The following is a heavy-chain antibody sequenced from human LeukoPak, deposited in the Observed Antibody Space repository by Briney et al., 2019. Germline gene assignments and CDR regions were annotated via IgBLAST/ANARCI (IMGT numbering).Heavy chain of an antibody. Sequence: GGSLRLSCAASGFTFSSYWMHWVRQAPGKGLVWVSRINSDGSSTSYADSGKGRFTITRDNAKNTLYLQTNSLRAEDTAVDYCARESPGYYYDSSGYYPDYWGQGTLVTVSS. V-gene: IGHV3-74*01. CDR3: ARESPGYYYDSSGYYPDY. CDR1: GFTFSSYW. J-gene: IGHJ4*01. D-gene: IGHD3-22*01. CDR2: INSDGSST.